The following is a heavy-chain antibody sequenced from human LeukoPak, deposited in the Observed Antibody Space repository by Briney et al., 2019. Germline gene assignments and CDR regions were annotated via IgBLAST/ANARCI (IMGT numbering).Heavy chain of an antibody. CDR3: ARTSIAARRANAFDI. J-gene: IGHJ3*02. V-gene: IGHV4-30-2*01. CDR1: GGSISSGGYS. CDR2: IYHSGST. D-gene: IGHD6-6*01. Sequence: NPSETLSLTCTVSGGSISSGGYSWSWIRQPPGKGLEWIVYIYHSGSTYYNPSLKSRVTISVDRSKNQFSLKLSSVTAADTAVYYCARTSIAARRANAFDIWGLGTMVTVSS.